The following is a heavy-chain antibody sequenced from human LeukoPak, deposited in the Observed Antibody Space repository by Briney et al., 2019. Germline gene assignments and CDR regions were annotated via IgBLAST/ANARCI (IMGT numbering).Heavy chain of an antibody. CDR2: ISGSGGST. J-gene: IGHJ1*01. Sequence: PGGSLRLSCAASGFTFSSYAMSWVRQAPGKGLEWVSAISGSGGSTYYADSVKGRFTISRDNSKNTLYLQMNSLRAEDTAVYSCAKVYSSSWYYRHWGQGTLVTVSS. CDR3: AKVYSSSWYYRH. CDR1: GFTFSSYA. V-gene: IGHV3-23*01. D-gene: IGHD6-13*01.